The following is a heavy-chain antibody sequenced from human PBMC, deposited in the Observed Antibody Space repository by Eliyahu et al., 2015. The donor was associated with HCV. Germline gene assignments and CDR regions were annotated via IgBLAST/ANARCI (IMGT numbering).Heavy chain of an antibody. D-gene: IGHD3-10*01. CDR1: GGSXXSXSYX. V-gene: IGHV4-39*01. CDR3: ARQLLWFGETKSFDY. Sequence: QLQLQESGPGLVKPSETLSLTCTVSGGSXXSXSYXWGWIRQPPGKGLEWIGSIYYSGSTYYNPSLKSRVTISVDTSKNQFSLKLSSVTAADTAVYYCARQLLWFGETKSFDYWGQGTLVTVSS. J-gene: IGHJ4*02. CDR2: IYYSGST.